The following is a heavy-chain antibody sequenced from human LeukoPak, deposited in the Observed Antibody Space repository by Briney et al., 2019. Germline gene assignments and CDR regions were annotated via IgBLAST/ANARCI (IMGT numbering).Heavy chain of an antibody. V-gene: IGHV3-7*03. D-gene: IGHD3-9*01. J-gene: IGHJ5*02. Sequence: GGSLRLSCAASGFTFSSYAMSWVRQAPGKGLEWVANIKTDGSEKYYVDSVKGRFTISRDNAKNSLYLQMNSLRAEDTAVYYCARGYTGYFPWGQGTLVIVSS. CDR1: GFTFSSYA. CDR2: IKTDGSEK. CDR3: ARGYTGYFP.